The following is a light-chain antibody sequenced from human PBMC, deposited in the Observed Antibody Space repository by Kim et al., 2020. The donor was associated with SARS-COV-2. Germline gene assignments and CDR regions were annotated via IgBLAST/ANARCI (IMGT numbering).Light chain of an antibody. J-gene: IGLJ3*02. V-gene: IGLV10-54*01. Sequence: LTQPPSVSEGLRQTATLTCTGNRNNVGNQGVAWLQQHQGHPPKLLSYRNNNRPSGISERLSASRSGDTASLTITGLQPEDEADYYCSAWDHSLSAWVLCGGTKLTVL. CDR1: RNNVGNQG. CDR3: SAWDHSLSAWV. CDR2: RNN.